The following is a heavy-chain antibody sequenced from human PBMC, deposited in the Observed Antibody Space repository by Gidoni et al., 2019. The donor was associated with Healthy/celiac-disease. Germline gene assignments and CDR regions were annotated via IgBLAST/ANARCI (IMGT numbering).Heavy chain of an antibody. V-gene: IGHV1-8*01. CDR3: ARGDSSYSYGMDV. D-gene: IGHD4-4*01. J-gene: IGHJ6*02. Sequence: QVQLVQSGAEVKKPGAAVKVSCKASGYTVTSYDINGVRQAPGQGLELMGWMNPNSGDTGYAQKCQGRVTMTRNTSISTAYMTLSILRSEDTAVYYCARGDSSYSYGMDVWGHGTTVTVSS. CDR2: MNPNSGDT. CDR1: GYTVTSYD.